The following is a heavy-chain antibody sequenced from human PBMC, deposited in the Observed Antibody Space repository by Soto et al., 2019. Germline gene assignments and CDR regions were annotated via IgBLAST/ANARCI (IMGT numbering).Heavy chain of an antibody. CDR1: GFIFSSYG. J-gene: IGHJ4*02. CDR3: AKEVHCGGGSCSWSEGFDY. D-gene: IGHD2-15*01. CDR2: ISYEGSHT. Sequence: QVQLVESGGGVVQPGRSLRLSCAASGFIFSSYGMHWVRQAPGKGLEWVAVISYEGSHTYYADSVKGRFTITRDNSKNTLYLQMNSLRPEDTAVYYCAKEVHCGGGSCSWSEGFDYWGQGTLLTSPQ. V-gene: IGHV3-30*18.